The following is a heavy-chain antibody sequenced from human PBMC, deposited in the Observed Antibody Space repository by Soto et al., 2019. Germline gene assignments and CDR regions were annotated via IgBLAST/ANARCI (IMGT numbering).Heavy chain of an antibody. V-gene: IGHV1-69*13. CDR2: IIPIFGTA. J-gene: IGHJ6*02. CDR3: ARGWVVVVPAANYYYYGMDV. D-gene: IGHD2-2*01. Sequence: ASVKVSCKASGGTFSSYAISWVRQAPGQGLEWMGGIIPIFGTANYAQKFQGRVTITADESTSTAYMELSSLRSEDTAVYYCARGWVVVVPAANYYYYGMDVWGQGTTVTVSS. CDR1: GGTFSSYA.